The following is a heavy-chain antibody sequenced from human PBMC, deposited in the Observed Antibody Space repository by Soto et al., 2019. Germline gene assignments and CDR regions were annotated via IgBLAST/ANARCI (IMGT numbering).Heavy chain of an antibody. J-gene: IGHJ6*02. V-gene: IGHV1-18*04. CDR3: ARDPLVTIFGVVTDRHYYYYGMDV. D-gene: IGHD3-3*01. CDR1: GYTFTSYG. CDR2: ISAYNGNT. Sequence: GASVKVSCKASGYTFTSYGISWVRQAPGQGLEWTGWISAYNGNTNYAQKLQGRVTMTTDTSTSTAYMELRSLRSDDTAVYYCARDPLVTIFGVVTDRHYYYYGMDVWGQGTTVTVSS.